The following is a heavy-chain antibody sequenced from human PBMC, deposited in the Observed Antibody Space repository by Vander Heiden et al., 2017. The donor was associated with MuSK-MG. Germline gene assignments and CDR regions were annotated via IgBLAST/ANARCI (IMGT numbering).Heavy chain of an antibody. D-gene: IGHD2-21*01. CDR2: IYSGGST. V-gene: IGHV3-53*01. CDR3: AREAYGGAYYYYYGMDV. J-gene: IGHJ6*02. CDR1: GFTVSSNY. Sequence: EVQLVGSGGGLIQPGGSLRLSCAASGFTVSSNYMSWVRQAPGKGLEWVSVIYSGGSTYYADSVKGRFTISRDNSKNTLYLQMNSLRAEDTAVYYCAREAYGGAYYYYYGMDVWGQGTTVTVSS.